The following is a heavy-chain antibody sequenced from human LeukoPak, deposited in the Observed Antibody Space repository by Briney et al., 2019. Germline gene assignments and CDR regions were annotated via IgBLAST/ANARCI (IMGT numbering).Heavy chain of an antibody. Sequence: TSETLSLTCTVSGGSVSTSDYYWGWIRQSPVKGLEWIGDVFYTGKTNYNPSLRGRATISIDPSKNQFSLKLTYVTAAHSAVYYCARVFDSWGQGTLVTVSS. V-gene: IGHV4-39*07. J-gene: IGHJ4*02. CDR3: ARVFDS. CDR2: VFYTGKT. CDR1: GGSVSTSDYY.